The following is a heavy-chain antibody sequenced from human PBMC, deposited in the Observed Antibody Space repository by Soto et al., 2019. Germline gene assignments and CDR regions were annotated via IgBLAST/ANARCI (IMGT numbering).Heavy chain of an antibody. D-gene: IGHD3-10*01. V-gene: IGHV4-59*01. CDR1: GGSISSYY. CDR3: ARSGAITMVRGVTKALDY. CDR2: IYYSGST. J-gene: IGHJ4*02. Sequence: SETLSLTCTVSGGSISSYYWSWIRQPPGKGLEWIGYIYYSGSTNYNPSLKSRVTISVDTSKNQFSLKLSSVTAADTAVYYCARSGAITMVRGVTKALDYWGQGTLVTVSS.